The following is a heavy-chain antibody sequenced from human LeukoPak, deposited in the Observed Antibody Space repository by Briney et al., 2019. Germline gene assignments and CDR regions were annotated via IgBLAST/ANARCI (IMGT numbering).Heavy chain of an antibody. J-gene: IGHJ3*02. CDR1: GGSFSGYY. Sequence: SETLSLTCAVYGGSFSGYYWSWIRQPPGKGLEWIGEITHSGSTNYNPSLKSRVTISVDTSKNQFSLKLSSVTAADTAVYYCARDFLGGAFDIWGQGTMVTVSS. V-gene: IGHV4-34*01. D-gene: IGHD3-10*01. CDR3: ARDFLGGAFDI. CDR2: ITHSGST.